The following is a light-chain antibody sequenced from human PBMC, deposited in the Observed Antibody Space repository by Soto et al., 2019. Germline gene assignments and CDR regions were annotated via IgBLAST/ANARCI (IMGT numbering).Light chain of an antibody. Sequence: QSALTQPASVSGCPGQSITISCTGTSSDVGGYNYVSWYQHHPGKAPKLIIYDVTNRPSGVSNPFSGSKSGNTASLTISGLQPEDEADYYCSSYTTSNTRQIVFGTGTKVTVL. J-gene: IGLJ1*01. V-gene: IGLV2-14*03. CDR2: DVT. CDR1: SSDVGGYNY. CDR3: SSYTTSNTRQIV.